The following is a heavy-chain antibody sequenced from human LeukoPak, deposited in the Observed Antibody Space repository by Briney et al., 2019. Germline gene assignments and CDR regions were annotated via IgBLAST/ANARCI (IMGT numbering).Heavy chain of an antibody. Sequence: GASVKVSCKASGYIFTDYYIHWVRQAPGQGLEWMGWIIPNSGGTNYAQKFQGRVTMTRDTSITTAYMELSSLRSDDTAVYYCARSTSAWYDGYYFDYWGQGALVTVSS. J-gene: IGHJ4*02. CDR1: GYIFTDYY. D-gene: IGHD6-19*01. CDR3: ARSTSAWYDGYYFDY. V-gene: IGHV1-2*02. CDR2: IIPNSGGT.